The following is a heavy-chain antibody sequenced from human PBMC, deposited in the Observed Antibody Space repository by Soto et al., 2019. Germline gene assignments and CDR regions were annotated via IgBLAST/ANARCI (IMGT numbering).Heavy chain of an antibody. D-gene: IGHD2-2*01. J-gene: IGHJ6*02. CDR2: IRSKANNYAT. CDR3: TRQLGYCTGTSCYAAGYYYGMDV. CDR1: GFTFSDSA. Sequence: GGSLRLSCAASGFTFSDSAMHWVRQASGKGLEWVGRIRSKANNYATAYAASVRGRFTISRDDSENTAYLQINSLKTEDTAVYYCTRQLGYCTGTSCYAAGYYYGMDVWGQGTTVTVSS. V-gene: IGHV3-73*01.